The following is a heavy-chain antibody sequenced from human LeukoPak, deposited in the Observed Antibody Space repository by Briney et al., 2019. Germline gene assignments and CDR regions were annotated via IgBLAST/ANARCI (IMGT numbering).Heavy chain of an antibody. Sequence: GGSLRLSCAASGFTFSNAWMSWVRQAPGKGREWVGRIKSKTDGGTTDYAAPVKGRFTISRDDSKNTLYVQMNSLKTGDTAVYYCTSGPYDYGSGTYYHWGQGTLVTVSS. J-gene: IGHJ4*02. CDR1: GFTFSNAW. V-gene: IGHV3-15*01. D-gene: IGHD3-10*01. CDR3: TSGPYDYGSGTYYH. CDR2: IKSKTDGGTT.